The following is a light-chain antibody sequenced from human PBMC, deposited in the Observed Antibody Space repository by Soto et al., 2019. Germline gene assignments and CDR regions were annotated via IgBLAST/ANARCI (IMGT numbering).Light chain of an antibody. Sequence: DIQMTQSPSSLSSSVGDRVTITCRASQGISNYLAWYQQTPGEVPKLLIYAASTLQSGVPSRFSGSGSGTDFTLTISSLQPEDVATYYYQKYNSAPFTFGPGTKVDVK. V-gene: IGKV1-27*01. J-gene: IGKJ3*01. CDR2: AAS. CDR3: QKYNSAPFT. CDR1: QGISNY.